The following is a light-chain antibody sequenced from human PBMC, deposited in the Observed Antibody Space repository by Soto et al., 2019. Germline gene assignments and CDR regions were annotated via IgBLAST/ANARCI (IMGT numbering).Light chain of an antibody. CDR2: SNT. J-gene: IGLJ2*01. Sequence: QPVLTQPPSASGTPGQRVTISCSGSSSNIGSNYVYWYQQLPGTAPKVLIYSNTQRPSGVPDRFSGSKSGTSASLAISGLRSEDEADYYCAAWDESLSGVVFGGGTKLTVL. CDR3: AAWDESLSGVV. CDR1: SSNIGSNY. V-gene: IGLV1-47*02.